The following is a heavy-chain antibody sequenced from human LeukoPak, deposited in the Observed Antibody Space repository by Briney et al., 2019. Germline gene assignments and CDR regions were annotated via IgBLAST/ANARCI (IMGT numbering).Heavy chain of an antibody. D-gene: IGHD2-2*01. CDR3: AQTIPAAMNYNWFDP. V-gene: IGHV5-51*01. CDR2: IYPGDSDT. Sequence: GESLKISCEGSGYIFSTYWIGWVRQMPGKGLEWMGIIYPGDSDTRYSPSFQGHVTISADKSISTAYLQWSSLKASDTAVYYCAQTIPAAMNYNWFDPWGQGTLVTVSS. CDR1: GYIFSTYW. J-gene: IGHJ5*02.